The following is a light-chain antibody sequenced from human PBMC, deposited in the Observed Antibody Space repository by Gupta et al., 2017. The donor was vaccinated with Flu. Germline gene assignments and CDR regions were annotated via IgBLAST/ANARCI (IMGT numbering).Light chain of an antibody. CDR2: DVS. CDR3: SSDTSDVNLV. V-gene: IGLV2-14*03. CDR1: SSDIGAYNS. J-gene: IGLJ2*01. Sequence: QSALTQPDSVSASPGQSITISCTGTSSDIGAYNSVSWYQQHPGKAPNVVIYDVSNRPSAISTRFSGSKSGNTASLTISGRQAEDESDYYCSSDTSDVNLVFGGGTKLTVL.